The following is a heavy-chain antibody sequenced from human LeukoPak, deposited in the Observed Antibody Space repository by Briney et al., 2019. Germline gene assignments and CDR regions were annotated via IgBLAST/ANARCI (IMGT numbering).Heavy chain of an antibody. CDR1: GFTFSNYA. V-gene: IGHV3-64D*09. CDR2: INSNGGST. CDR3: VKSGYSSSSDVDY. J-gene: IGHJ4*02. Sequence: GRSLRLSCSVSGFTFSNYAMHWVRQAPGKGLQFLSSINSNGGSTYYADSVKGRFTISRDNSKSKLYLQMNRLRGEDTAVYYCVKSGYSSSSDVDYWGQGTLVTVSS. D-gene: IGHD5-12*01.